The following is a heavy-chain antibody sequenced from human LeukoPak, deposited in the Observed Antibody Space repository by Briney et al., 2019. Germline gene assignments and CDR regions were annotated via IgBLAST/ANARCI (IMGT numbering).Heavy chain of an antibody. CDR3: ARDYPVVPYYYDSSGYYPGI. Sequence: SETLSLTCTVSGGSISSGSYYWSWIRLPAGKGLEWIGRIYTSGSTNYNPSLKSRVTISVAPSKNQFSLKLSSVTAADTAVYYCARDYPVVPYYYDSSGYYPGIWGQGTMVIASS. CDR1: GGSISSGSYY. V-gene: IGHV4-61*02. J-gene: IGHJ3*02. D-gene: IGHD3-22*01. CDR2: IYTSGST.